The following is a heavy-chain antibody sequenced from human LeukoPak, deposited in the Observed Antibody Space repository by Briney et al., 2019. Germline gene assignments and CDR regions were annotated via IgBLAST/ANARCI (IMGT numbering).Heavy chain of an antibody. V-gene: IGHV3-30*18. CDR3: AKGFAKDYGGIPFDY. J-gene: IGHJ4*02. CDR2: ISYDGSNK. Sequence: GGSLGLSCAASGFTFSSYGMHWVRQAPGKGLEWVAVISYDGSNKYYADSVKGRFTISRDNSKNTLYLQMNSLRAEDTAVYYCAKGFAKDYGGIPFDYWGQGTLVTVSS. D-gene: IGHD4-23*01. CDR1: GFTFSSYG.